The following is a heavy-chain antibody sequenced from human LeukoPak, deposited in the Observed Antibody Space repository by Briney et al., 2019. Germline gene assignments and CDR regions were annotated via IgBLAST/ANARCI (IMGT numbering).Heavy chain of an antibody. CDR1: GGSFSGYY. V-gene: IGHV4-34*01. CDR3: ARPWGV. D-gene: IGHD3-16*01. Sequence: PSETLSLTCAVYGGSFSGYYWSWIRQPPGKGLEWIGSIYYSGSTYYNPSLKSRVTISVDTSKNQFSLKLSSVTAADTAVYYCARPWGVWGQGTTVTVSS. J-gene: IGHJ6*02. CDR2: IYYSGST.